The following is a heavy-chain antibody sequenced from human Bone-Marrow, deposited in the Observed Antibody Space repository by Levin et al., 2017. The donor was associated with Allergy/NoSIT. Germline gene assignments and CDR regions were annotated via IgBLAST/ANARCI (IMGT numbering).Heavy chain of an antibody. V-gene: IGHV4-31*03. CDR3: ARVRMVAPNDAFDI. CDR2: IYYSGST. CDR1: GGSFSSGDYY. Sequence: PSETLSLTCTVSGGSFSSGDYYWSWIRQHPGKGLEWIGYIYYSGSTSYNPSLKSRVSISADSSKRQFSLKLTSVTAADTALYYCARVRMVAPNDAFDIWGQGTKVTVSS. J-gene: IGHJ3*02. D-gene: IGHD2-15*01.